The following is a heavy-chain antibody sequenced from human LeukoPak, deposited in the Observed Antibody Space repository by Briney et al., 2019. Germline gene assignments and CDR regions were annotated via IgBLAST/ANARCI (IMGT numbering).Heavy chain of an antibody. CDR1: GYTFSDYY. J-gene: IGHJ6*02. CDR2: INPNSGGT. Sequence: ASVKVSCKASGYTFSDYYMHWLRQAPGQGLEWMGWINPNSGGTNYAQNFQGRVTMTRDTSISTAYMELSRLRSDDTAVYYCARAPQYSSSWSSMDVWGQGTTVTVPS. D-gene: IGHD6-13*01. CDR3: ARAPQYSSSWSSMDV. V-gene: IGHV1-2*02.